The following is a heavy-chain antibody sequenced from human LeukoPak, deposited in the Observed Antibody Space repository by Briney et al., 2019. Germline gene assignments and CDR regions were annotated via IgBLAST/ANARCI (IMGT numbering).Heavy chain of an antibody. J-gene: IGHJ3*02. V-gene: IGHV4-61*02. D-gene: IGHD3-22*01. CDR2: IYASGST. CDR3: ARTMNGAFDI. CDR1: GGSISSGSYY. Sequence: SETLSLTCTVSGGSISSGSYYWSWNRQPAGKGLEWIGRIYASGSTNYNPSLKSRVTMSVDTSKNQFSLKVSSVTAADTAVYYCARTMNGAFDIWGQGTMVTVSS.